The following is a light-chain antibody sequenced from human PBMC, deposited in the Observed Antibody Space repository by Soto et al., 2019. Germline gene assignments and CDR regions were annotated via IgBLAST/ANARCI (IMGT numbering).Light chain of an antibody. J-gene: IGKJ4*01. CDR1: QSVSSY. CDR3: QQRSNWLT. Sequence: EIVLTQSPATLSLSPGERATLSCRASQSVSSYLAWYQQKPGQAPRLLIYDASNRATGIPARFSGSGSGTDFTRTISSLESEDFAVYYCQQRSNWLTFGGGTKVEIK. V-gene: IGKV3-11*01. CDR2: DAS.